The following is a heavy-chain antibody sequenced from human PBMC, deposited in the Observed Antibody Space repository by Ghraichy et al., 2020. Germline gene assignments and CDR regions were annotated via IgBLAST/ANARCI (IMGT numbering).Heavy chain of an antibody. CDR3: AKQDNYYDSSGYSDY. CDR1: GFTFSSYA. J-gene: IGHJ4*02. V-gene: IGHV3-23*01. D-gene: IGHD3-22*01. Sequence: GGSLRHSCAASGFTFSSYAMSWVRQAPGKGLEWVSAISGSGGSTYYADSVKGRFTISRDNSKNTLYLQMNSLRAEDTAVYYCAKQDNYYDSSGYSDYWGQGTLVTVSS. CDR2: ISGSGGST.